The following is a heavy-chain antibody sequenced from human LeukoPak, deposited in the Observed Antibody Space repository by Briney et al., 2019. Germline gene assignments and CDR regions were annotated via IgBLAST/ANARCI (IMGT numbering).Heavy chain of an antibody. CDR2: INHSGST. Sequence: SETLSLTCTVSGGSISSSSYYWGWIRQPPEKGLEWIGEINHSGSTNYNPSLKSRVTISVDTSKNQFSLKLSSVTAADTAVYYCARGRVNGGSYLRYFDYWGQGTLVTVSS. CDR3: ARGRVNGGSYLRYFDY. V-gene: IGHV4-39*07. CDR1: GGSISSSSYY. J-gene: IGHJ4*02. D-gene: IGHD1-26*01.